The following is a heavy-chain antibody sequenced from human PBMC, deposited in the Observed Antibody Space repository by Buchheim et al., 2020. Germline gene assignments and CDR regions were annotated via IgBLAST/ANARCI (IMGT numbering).Heavy chain of an antibody. V-gene: IGHV3-15*01. J-gene: IGHJ4*02. CDR3: ITGVVGAPYTFF. CDR1: GFTFSDVW. Sequence: EVQLVESGGGLVKPGGCLRLSCAASGFTFSDVWMSWVRQAPGKGLEWVGRIKSKTAGETTDYAEPGKGRFSISRDDSKNTLYLQMSSLKTEDTAVYFCITGVVGAPYTFFWGQGT. D-gene: IGHD2-15*01. CDR2: IKSKTAGETT.